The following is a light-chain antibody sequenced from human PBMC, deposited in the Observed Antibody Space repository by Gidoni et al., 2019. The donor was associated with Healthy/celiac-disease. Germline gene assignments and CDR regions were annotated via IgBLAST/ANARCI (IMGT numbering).Light chain of an antibody. J-gene: IGKJ3*01. V-gene: IGKV1-39*01. CDR1: QSSSSY. Sequence: DIQMTPSPSSLSASVGDRVTITCRASQSSSSYLNWYQQKPGKAPKLLIYAASSLQSGVPSRLSGSGSGTDFTLTISSLQPEDFATYYCQQSYSTPFTFGPGTKVDIK. CDR2: AAS. CDR3: QQSYSTPFT.